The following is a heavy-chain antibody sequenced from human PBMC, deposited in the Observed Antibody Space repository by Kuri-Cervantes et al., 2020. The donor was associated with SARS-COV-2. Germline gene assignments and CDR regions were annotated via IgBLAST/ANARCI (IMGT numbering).Heavy chain of an antibody. CDR1: GFTFSSYS. J-gene: IGHJ4*02. CDR2: ISSSSSTI. V-gene: IGHV3-48*01. CDR3: ARDLPGGEEEFDY. D-gene: IGHD1-14*01. Sequence: GGSLRLSCAASGFTFSSYSMNWVRQAPGKGLEWVSYISSSSSTIYYADSVKGRFTISRDNAKNSLYLQMNSLRAEDTAVYYCARDLPGGEEEFDYWGQGTLVTVSS.